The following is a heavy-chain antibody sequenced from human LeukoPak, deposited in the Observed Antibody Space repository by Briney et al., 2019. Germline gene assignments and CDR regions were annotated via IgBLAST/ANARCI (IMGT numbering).Heavy chain of an antibody. V-gene: IGHV3-23*01. J-gene: IGHJ4*02. CDR1: GFTFSRNA. D-gene: IGHD6-13*01. CDR2: ISGSGGST. CDR3: AKEVSSWYFDH. Sequence: GALRLSCAASGFTFSRNAMGWVRQAPGKGLEWVSGISGSGGSTYYADSVRGRFTISRDNSKNTLYLQMNSLRAEDTAVYYCAKEVSSWYFDHWGQGTLVTVS.